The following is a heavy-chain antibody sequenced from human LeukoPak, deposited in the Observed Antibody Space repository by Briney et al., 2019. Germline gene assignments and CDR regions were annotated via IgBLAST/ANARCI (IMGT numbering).Heavy chain of an antibody. D-gene: IGHD6-19*01. CDR1: GGSFSGYY. J-gene: IGHJ5*02. CDR2: INHSGST. V-gene: IGHV4-34*01. Sequence: SETLSLTCAVYGGSFSGYYWSWIRQPPGKGLEWIGEINHSGSTNYNPSLKSRVTISVDTSKNQFSLKLSSVTAADTAVYYCARVRPYSSGRNWFDPWGQGTLVTVSS. CDR3: ARVRPYSSGRNWFDP.